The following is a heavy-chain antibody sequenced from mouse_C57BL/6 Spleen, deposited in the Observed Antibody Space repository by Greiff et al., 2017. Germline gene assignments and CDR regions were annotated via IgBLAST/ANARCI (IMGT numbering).Heavy chain of an antibody. V-gene: IGHV14-4*01. CDR1: GFNIKDDY. J-gene: IGHJ2*02. CDR2: IDPGSGDT. CDR3: TSGSSGYQYYLDY. D-gene: IGHD3-2*02. Sequence: EVKLLESGAELVRPGASVKLSCTASGFNIKDDYMHWVKQRPEQGLEWIGWIDPGSGDTEYASKFQGKATITADTSSNTAYLQLSSLTSEDTAVYCCTSGSSGYQYYLDYWGQGTSLTVSS.